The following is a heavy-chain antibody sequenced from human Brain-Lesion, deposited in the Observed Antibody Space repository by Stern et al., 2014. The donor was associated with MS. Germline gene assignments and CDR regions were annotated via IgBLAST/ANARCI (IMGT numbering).Heavy chain of an antibody. J-gene: IGHJ4*02. CDR3: ASGYRIFDY. Sequence: QLQLQESGPGLVKPSQTLSLTCTVSGGSISSGSDYWSWIRQPVGKGLEWIGRIHPSGSAFYTPSLQSRVTISTATSMNQFSLELNSATAADTAIYYCASGYRIFDYWGQGILVTVSS. CDR1: GGSISSGSDY. CDR2: IHPSGSA. D-gene: IGHD5-18*01. V-gene: IGHV4-61*02.